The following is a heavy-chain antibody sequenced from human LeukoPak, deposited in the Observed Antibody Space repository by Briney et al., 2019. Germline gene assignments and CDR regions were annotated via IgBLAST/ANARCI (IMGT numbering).Heavy chain of an antibody. J-gene: IGHJ3*02. V-gene: IGHV3-21*01. D-gene: IGHD3-9*01. CDR2: ISGNRAHI. CDR3: ARDNNMGYDILSGYMPPSAFDI. Sequence: GGSLRLSCTTSGFSFNDYSLNWVRQAPGKGLEWVSSISGNRAHIVYPDSVRGRFAISRDNAKNSLFLQMNSLRDEDTAVYYCARDNNMGYDILSGYMPPSAFDIWGQGTMVTVSS. CDR1: GFSFNDYS.